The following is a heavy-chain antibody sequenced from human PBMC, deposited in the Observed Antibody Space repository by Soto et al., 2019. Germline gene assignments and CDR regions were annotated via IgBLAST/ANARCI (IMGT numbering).Heavy chain of an antibody. CDR3: ARHRSDYSSSSLSFDL. J-gene: IGHJ2*01. V-gene: IGHV5-51*01. CDR1: GYSFTSYW. CDR2: IYPGDSDT. Sequence: GESLKISCKGSGYSFTSYWIGWVRQMPGKGLEWMGIIYPGDSDTRYSPSFQGQGTISAAKSIGTSYLQWSSLKASDTVMYYCARHRSDYSSSSLSFDLWGRGPLVTVSS. D-gene: IGHD6-6*01.